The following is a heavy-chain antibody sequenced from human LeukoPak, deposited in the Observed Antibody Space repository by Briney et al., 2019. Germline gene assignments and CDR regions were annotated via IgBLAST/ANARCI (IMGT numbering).Heavy chain of an antibody. V-gene: IGHV1-2*02. J-gene: IGHJ4*02. D-gene: IGHD3-3*01. CDR2: INPNSGGT. CDR3: ARDFWSGSAHFDY. CDR1: RYTFTGYY. Sequence: ASVKVSCKASRYTFTGYYMHWVRQAPGQGLEWMGWINPNSGGTNYAQKFQGRVTMTRDTSISTAYMELSRLRSDDTAVYYCARDFWSGSAHFDYWGQGTLVTVSS.